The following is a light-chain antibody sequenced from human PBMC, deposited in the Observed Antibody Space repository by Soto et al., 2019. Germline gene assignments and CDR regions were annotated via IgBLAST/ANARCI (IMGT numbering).Light chain of an antibody. CDR2: DVS. Sequence: QSALTQPASVSGSPGQSITISCTGTSSDVGGYNYVSWYQQHPGKAPKLMIYDVSNRPSGVSNRFSGSKSGNTASLTSSGLQAEDEADYYCSSYTSSSPLVVFGGGTKVTVL. V-gene: IGLV2-14*01. CDR1: SSDVGGYNY. CDR3: SSYTSSSPLVV. J-gene: IGLJ2*01.